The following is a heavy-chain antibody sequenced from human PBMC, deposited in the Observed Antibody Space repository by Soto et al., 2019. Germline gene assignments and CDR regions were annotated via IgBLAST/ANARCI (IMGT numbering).Heavy chain of an antibody. J-gene: IGHJ6*02. CDR3: ARDIGSSGWPYYYYGMDV. V-gene: IGHV1-69*13. CDR1: GGTFSSYA. CDR2: IIPIFGTA. Sequence: ASVKVSCKASGGTFSSYAISWVRQAPGQGLEWMGGIIPIFGTANYAQKFQGRVTITADESTSTAYMELSSLRSEDTAVYYCARDIGSSGWPYYYYGMDVWGQGTTVTVSS. D-gene: IGHD6-19*01.